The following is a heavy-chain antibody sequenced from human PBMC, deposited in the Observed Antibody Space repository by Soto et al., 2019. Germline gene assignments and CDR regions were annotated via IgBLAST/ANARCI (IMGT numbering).Heavy chain of an antibody. D-gene: IGHD3-10*01. CDR1: GGTFSSYA. J-gene: IGHJ6*02. V-gene: IGHV1-69*13. CDR2: IIPIFGTA. CDR3: ASFYYYGSGSYYHYYGMDV. Sequence: AASVKVSCKASGGTFSSYAISWVRQAPGQGLEWMGGIIPIFGTANYAQKFQGRVTITADESTSTAYMELSSLRSEDTAVYYCASFYYYGSGSYYHYYGMDVWGQGTTVTVSS.